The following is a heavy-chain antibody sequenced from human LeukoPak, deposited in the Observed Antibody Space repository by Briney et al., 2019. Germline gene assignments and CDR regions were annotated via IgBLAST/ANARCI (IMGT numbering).Heavy chain of an antibody. Sequence: ASVKVSCKASGYTFTGYYMHWVRQAPGQGRERMGWINPNSGGTNYAQKFQGRVTMTRDTSISTAYMELSRLRSDDTAVYYCARQRYVVVVAATPELGYWGQGTLVTVSS. CDR3: ARQRYVVVVAATPELGY. V-gene: IGHV1-2*02. CDR1: GYTFTGYY. CDR2: INPNSGGT. J-gene: IGHJ4*02. D-gene: IGHD2-15*01.